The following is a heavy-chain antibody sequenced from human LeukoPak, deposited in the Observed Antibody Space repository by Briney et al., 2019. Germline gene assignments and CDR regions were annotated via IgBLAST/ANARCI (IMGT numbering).Heavy chain of an antibody. Sequence: SETLSLTCTVSGGSISSSSYYWGWFRRPPGKGLKWIGSIYYSGSTSYNPSLKSRVTISVDTSKNLFSLKLRFVTAADMAVYYCAASTGSSNLGYWGQGTLVTVSS. CDR3: AASTGSSNLGY. J-gene: IGHJ4*02. V-gene: IGHV4-39*01. CDR1: GGSISSSSYY. D-gene: IGHD6-13*01. CDR2: IYYSGST.